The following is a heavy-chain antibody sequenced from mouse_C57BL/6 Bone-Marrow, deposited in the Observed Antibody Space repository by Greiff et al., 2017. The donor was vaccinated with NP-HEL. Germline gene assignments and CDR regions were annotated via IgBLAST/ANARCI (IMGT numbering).Heavy chain of an antibody. V-gene: IGHV1-54*01. Sequence: VQLQQSGAELVRPGTSVKVSCKASGYAFTNYLIEWVKQRPGQGLEWIGVINPGSGGNNYNEKFKGKATLTADKSSSTAYMQLSSLTSEDSAVYFCARGYYYGSSYWYFDVWGTGTTVTVSS. CDR1: GYAFTNYL. CDR2: INPGSGGN. D-gene: IGHD1-1*01. J-gene: IGHJ1*03. CDR3: ARGYYYGSSYWYFDV.